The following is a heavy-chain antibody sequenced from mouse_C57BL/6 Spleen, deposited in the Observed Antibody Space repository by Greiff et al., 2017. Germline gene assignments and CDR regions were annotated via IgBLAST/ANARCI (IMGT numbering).Heavy chain of an antibody. D-gene: IGHD2-3*01. Sequence: VQLQQSGPELVKPGASVKISCKASGYAFSSSWMNWVKQRPGKGLEWIGRIYPGDGDTNYNGKFKGKATLTADKSSSTAYMQLSSRTSEDSAVYFCARTKGLYDGYYYYAMDYWGQGTSFTVSS. CDR3: ARTKGLYDGYYYYAMDY. V-gene: IGHV1-82*01. CDR1: GYAFSSSW. J-gene: IGHJ4*01. CDR2: IYPGDGDT.